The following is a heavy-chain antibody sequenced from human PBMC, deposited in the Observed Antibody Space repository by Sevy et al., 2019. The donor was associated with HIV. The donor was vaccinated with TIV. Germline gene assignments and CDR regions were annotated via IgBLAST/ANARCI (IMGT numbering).Heavy chain of an antibody. J-gene: IGHJ4*02. Sequence: GGSLRLSCVVSGYSFSSYAISWVRQAPGKGLEWVSTINGRGGSTYYAYSVKGRFTISRVNPKNTLFLQMINLRVDDTAIYYCARPSPRIAAAASAFYDNWGQGTLVTVSS. D-gene: IGHD6-13*01. CDR2: INGRGGST. CDR3: ARPSPRIAAAASAFYDN. V-gene: IGHV3-23*01. CDR1: GYSFSSYA.